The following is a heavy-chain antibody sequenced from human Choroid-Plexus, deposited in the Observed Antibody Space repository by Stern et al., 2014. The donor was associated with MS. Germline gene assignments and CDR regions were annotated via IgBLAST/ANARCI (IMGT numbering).Heavy chain of an antibody. CDR2: VNPTDGRT. V-gene: IGHV1-46*03. J-gene: IGHJ1*01. D-gene: IGHD4-17*01. CDR3: ANPLPYAN. Sequence: VQLVESGAEVKKPGASVKVSCKASGDTFASYPIHWLRQAPGQGPVWLGIVNPTDGRTTYAQTFQGRVTMTMDTSTRAVYMELSSLKAEDTAMYFCANPLPYANWGQGTRVTVSS. CDR1: GDTFASYP.